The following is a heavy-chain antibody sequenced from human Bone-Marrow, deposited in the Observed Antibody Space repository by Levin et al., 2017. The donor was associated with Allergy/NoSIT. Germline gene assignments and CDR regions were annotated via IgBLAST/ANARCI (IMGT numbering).Heavy chain of an antibody. J-gene: IGHJ6*02. CDR1: GFSFSSYT. D-gene: IGHD3-10*01. V-gene: IGHV3-21*01. CDR2: IRSAGTYI. Sequence: SCAASGFSFSSYTIHWVRQAPGKGLEWVSSIRSAGTYIHYADSVKGRFTISRDNANNSVSLEMSSLRAEDTALYYCARGGGSQKGGLDVWGQGTTVTVSS. CDR3: ARGGGSQKGGLDV.